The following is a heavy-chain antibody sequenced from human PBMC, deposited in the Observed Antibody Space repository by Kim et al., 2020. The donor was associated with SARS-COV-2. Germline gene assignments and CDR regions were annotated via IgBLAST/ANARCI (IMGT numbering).Heavy chain of an antibody. CDR3: ARAGRWLQLGAFDI. V-gene: IGHV3-30*04. CDR1: GFTFSSYA. CDR2: ISYDGSNK. Sequence: GGSLRLSCAASGFTFSSYAMHWVRQAPGKGLEWVAVISYDGSNKYYADSVKGRFTISRDNSKNTLYLQMNSLRAEDTAVYYCARAGRWLQLGAFDIWGQG. J-gene: IGHJ3*02. D-gene: IGHD5-12*01.